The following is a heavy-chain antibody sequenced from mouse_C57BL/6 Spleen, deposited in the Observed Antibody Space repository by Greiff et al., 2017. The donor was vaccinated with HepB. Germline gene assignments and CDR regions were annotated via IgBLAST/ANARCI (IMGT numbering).Heavy chain of an antibody. J-gene: IGHJ4*01. D-gene: IGHD2-2*01. V-gene: IGHV2-5*01. CDR3: AKKIPYGYDYAMDY. CDR1: GFSLTSYG. CDR2: IWRGGST. Sequence: VKLVESGPGLVQPSQSLSITCTVSGFSLTSYGVHWVRQSPGKGLEWLGVIWRGGSTDYNAAFMSRLSITKDNSKSQVFFKMNSLQADDTAIYYCAKKIPYGYDYAMDYWGQGTSVTVSS.